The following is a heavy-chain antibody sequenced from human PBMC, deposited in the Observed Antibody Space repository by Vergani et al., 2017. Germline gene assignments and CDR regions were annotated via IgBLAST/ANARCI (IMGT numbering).Heavy chain of an antibody. Sequence: EVQLLESGGGLVQPGGSLRLSCAASGFTFSSYAMSWVRQAPGKGLEWVSAISGSGGSTYYADSVKGRFTISRDNAKNSLYLQMNSLRAEDTAVYYCANGIAVAGTDYWGQGTLVTVSS. J-gene: IGHJ4*02. CDR1: GFTFSSYA. V-gene: IGHV3-23*01. CDR2: ISGSGGST. D-gene: IGHD6-19*01. CDR3: ANGIAVAGTDY.